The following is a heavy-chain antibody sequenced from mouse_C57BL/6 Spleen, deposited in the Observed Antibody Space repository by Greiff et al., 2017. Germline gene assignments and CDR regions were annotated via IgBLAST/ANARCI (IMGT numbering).Heavy chain of an antibody. D-gene: IGHD1-1*01. CDR3: ARGVITTVVADYYAMDY. CDR1: GFTFSDYY. J-gene: IGHJ4*01. Sequence: EVKLMESEGGLVQPGSSMKLSCTASGFTFSDYYMAWVRQVPEKGLEWVANINYDGSSTYYLDSLKSRFIISRDNAKNILYLQMSSLKSEDTATYYCARGVITTVVADYYAMDYWGQGTSVTVSS. V-gene: IGHV5-16*01. CDR2: INYDGSST.